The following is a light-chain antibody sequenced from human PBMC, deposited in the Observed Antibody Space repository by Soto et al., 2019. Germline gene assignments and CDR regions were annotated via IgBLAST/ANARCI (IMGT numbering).Light chain of an antibody. CDR3: QQDGSSPRM. CDR1: QSVSSSY. V-gene: IGKV3-20*01. Sequence: EIVLTQSPGTLSFSPGERSTLSCRASQSVSSSYLAWYQQKPGQAPRLLIYGASSRATGIPDRFSGSGSGTDCSLTKRRMEPEDLAVYYCQQDGSSPRMFGQGTKVDIK. J-gene: IGKJ1*01. CDR2: GAS.